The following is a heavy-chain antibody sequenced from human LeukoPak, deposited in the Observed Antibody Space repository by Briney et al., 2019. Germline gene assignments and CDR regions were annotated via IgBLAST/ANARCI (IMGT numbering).Heavy chain of an antibody. CDR1: GVSISSYY. V-gene: IGHV4-59*08. Sequence: SETLSLTCTVSGVSISSYYWSWIRQPPGKGLEWIGYIYYSGSTNYNPSLKSRVTISVDTSKNQFSLKLSSVTAADTAVYYCARQGYDILTGPTPEDAFDIWGQGTMVTVSS. J-gene: IGHJ3*02. CDR2: IYYSGST. D-gene: IGHD3-9*01. CDR3: ARQGYDILTGPTPEDAFDI.